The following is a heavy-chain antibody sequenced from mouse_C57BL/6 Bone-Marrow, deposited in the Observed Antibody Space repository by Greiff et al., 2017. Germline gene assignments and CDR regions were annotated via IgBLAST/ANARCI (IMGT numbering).Heavy chain of an antibody. CDR1: GYTFTSYW. CDR2: IYPGSGST. V-gene: IGHV1-55*01. D-gene: IGHD2-1*01. CDR3: ARYPDLLWYHYYAIDY. J-gene: IGHJ4*01. Sequence: QVQLQQPGAELVKPGASVKMSCKASGYTFTSYWITWVKQRPGQGLEWIGDIYPGSGSTNYNEKFKSKATLTVDTSSSTAYMQLSSLTSEDSAVYYCARYPDLLWYHYYAIDYWGQGTSVTVSS.